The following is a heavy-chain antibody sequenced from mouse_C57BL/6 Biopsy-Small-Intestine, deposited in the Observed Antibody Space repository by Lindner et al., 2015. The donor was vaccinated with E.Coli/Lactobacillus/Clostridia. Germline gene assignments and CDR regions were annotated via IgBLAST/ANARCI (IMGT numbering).Heavy chain of an antibody. D-gene: IGHD2-4*01. CDR2: INPYYGST. Sequence: VQLQESGAELVKPGASVKISCKASGYSFTGYNMNWVKQSHGKSLEWIGNINPYYGSTSYNQKFKGKATLTVDKSSSTAYMQLNSLTSEDSAVYYCARGRLRGAMDYWGQGTSVTVSS. CDR3: ARGRLRGAMDY. CDR1: GYSFTGYN. J-gene: IGHJ4*01. V-gene: IGHV1-39*01.